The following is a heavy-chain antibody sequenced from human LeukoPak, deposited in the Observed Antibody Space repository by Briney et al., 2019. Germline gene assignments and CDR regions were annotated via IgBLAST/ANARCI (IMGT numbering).Heavy chain of an antibody. D-gene: IGHD4-17*01. CDR1: GFTVSRKY. CDR2: IYSAGNT. V-gene: IGHV3-53*01. CDR3: ASRESCDYPYFDY. J-gene: IGHJ4*02. Sequence: GGSLRLSCAASGFTVSRKYMTWVRQAPGKGLEWVSIIYSAGNTYYADSVKGRFTISRDNSKNTLYLQMNSLRAEDTAVYYCASRESCDYPYFDYWGQGTLVTVSS.